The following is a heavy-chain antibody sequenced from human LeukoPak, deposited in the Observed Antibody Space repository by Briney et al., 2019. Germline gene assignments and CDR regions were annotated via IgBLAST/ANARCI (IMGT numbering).Heavy chain of an antibody. CDR3: AEDQQLQPFHY. D-gene: IGHD5-18*01. J-gene: IGHJ4*02. V-gene: IGHV3-23*01. Sequence: GGSLRLSCAASGFTFSSYAMSWVRQAPGKGLEWVSAISGSGGSTYYADSVKGRLTISRDNSKNTLYLQMNSLGPEDTSVYYCAEDQQLQPFHYWGQGTLVTVSS. CDR1: GFTFSSYA. CDR2: ISGSGGST.